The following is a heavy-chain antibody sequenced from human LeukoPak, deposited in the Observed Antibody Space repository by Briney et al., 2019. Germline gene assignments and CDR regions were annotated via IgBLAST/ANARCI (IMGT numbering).Heavy chain of an antibody. CDR2: MYYSGST. J-gene: IGHJ4*02. D-gene: IGHD3-22*01. CDR3: ASPAPYESSGYYKL. Sequence: SETLSLTCTVTGGSISSSSYYWGWIHQPPGKGLEWIGSMYYSGSTHYNPSLKSRVTISVDTSKNQFSLKLSSVTAADTAVYFCASPAPYESSGYYKLWGQGTLVTVSS. V-gene: IGHV4-39*07. CDR1: GGSISSSSYY.